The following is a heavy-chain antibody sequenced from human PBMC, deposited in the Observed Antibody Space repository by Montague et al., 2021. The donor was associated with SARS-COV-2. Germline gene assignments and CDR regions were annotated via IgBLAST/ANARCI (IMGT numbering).Heavy chain of an antibody. CDR2: ISGSGGST. V-gene: IGHV3-23*01. Sequence: SLRLSCAASGFTFSGYAMSWVRQAPGKGLEWVSAISGSGGSTYYADSVKGRFTISRDNSKNTLYLQMNSLRAEDTAVYYCAKDIYGSGSYSDNFDYWGQETLVTVSS. CDR1: GFTFSGYA. D-gene: IGHD3-10*01. J-gene: IGHJ4*02. CDR3: AKDIYGSGSYSDNFDY.